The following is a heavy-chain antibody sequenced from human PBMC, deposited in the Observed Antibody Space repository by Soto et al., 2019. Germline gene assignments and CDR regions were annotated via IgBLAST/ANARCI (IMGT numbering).Heavy chain of an antibody. Sequence: GSVKVFCKASGYTFTRSGISWVRQAPGQGLEWMGWISTYNGDTNYAQTFQGRVTMTTDTSTSTVHMEVRSLRSDDTAVYYCAREGVAPYYYYGMDVWGQGTPVTVSS. D-gene: IGHD5-12*01. CDR3: AREGVAPYYYYGMDV. V-gene: IGHV1-18*01. CDR1: GYTFTRSG. J-gene: IGHJ6*02. CDR2: ISTYNGDT.